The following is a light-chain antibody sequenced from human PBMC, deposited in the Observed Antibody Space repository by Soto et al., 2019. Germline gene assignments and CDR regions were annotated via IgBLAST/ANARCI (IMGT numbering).Light chain of an antibody. Sequence: EIVLTQSPGTPPLSPGESPTLSCSASQSVSSSYLAWYQQKPGQAPRLLIYGASSRATGIPDRFSGSGSGTDVTLTISRLEPEDFAVYYCQQYGSSPWTFGQGTKVEIK. V-gene: IGKV3-20*01. J-gene: IGKJ1*01. CDR1: QSVSSSY. CDR2: GAS. CDR3: QQYGSSPWT.